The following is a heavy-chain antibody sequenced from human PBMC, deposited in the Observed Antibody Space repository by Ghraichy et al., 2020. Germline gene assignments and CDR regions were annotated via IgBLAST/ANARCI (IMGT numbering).Heavy chain of an antibody. CDR2: IYYSGST. D-gene: IGHD3-10*01. V-gene: IGHV4-39*01. CDR1: GGSISSSSYY. J-gene: IGHJ5*02. CDR3: ASHNRPTFGESINWFDP. Sequence: SETLSLTCTVSGGSISSSSYYWGWIRQPPGKGLEWIGSIYYSGSTYYNPSLKSRVTISVDTSKNQFSLKLSSVTAADTAVYYCASHNRPTFGESINWFDPWGQGTLVTVSS.